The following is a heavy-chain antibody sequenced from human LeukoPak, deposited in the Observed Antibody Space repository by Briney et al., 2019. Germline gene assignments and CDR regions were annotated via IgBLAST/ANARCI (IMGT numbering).Heavy chain of an antibody. CDR3: ARAGQQLALGFSIDY. V-gene: IGHV3-30*03. CDR1: GFTFSTYW. D-gene: IGHD6-13*01. CDR2: ISYDGSNK. Sequence: GGSLRLSCAASGFTFSTYWMQWVRQAPGKGLEWVAVISYDGSNKYYADSVKGRFTISRDNSKNTLYLQMNSLRAEDTAVYYCARAGQQLALGFSIDYWGQGTLVTVSS. J-gene: IGHJ4*02.